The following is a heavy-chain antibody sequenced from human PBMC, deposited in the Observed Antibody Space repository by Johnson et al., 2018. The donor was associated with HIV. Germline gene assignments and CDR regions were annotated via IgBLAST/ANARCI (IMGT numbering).Heavy chain of an antibody. V-gene: IGHV3-30*04. D-gene: IGHD6-6*01. CDR2: ISYDGSNK. J-gene: IGHJ3*02. Sequence: QVQLVESGGGLVQPGGSLRLSCAASGFTFSSYAMSWVRQAPGKGLEWVAVISYDGSNKYYAHSVKDRFTISRDNSKNALYLQMHSLRAEDTAVYYCAKDRDSSSFHDAFNIWGQGTMVTVSS. CDR1: GFTFSSYA. CDR3: AKDRDSSSFHDAFNI.